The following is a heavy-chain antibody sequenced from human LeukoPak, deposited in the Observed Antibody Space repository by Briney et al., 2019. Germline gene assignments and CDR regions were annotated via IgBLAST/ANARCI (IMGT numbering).Heavy chain of an antibody. CDR1: GGSISSYY. J-gene: IGHJ6*03. CDR2: IYTSGST. Sequence: SETLSLTCTVSGGSISSYYWSWIRQPAGKGLEWIGRIYTSGSTNYNPSLKSRVTMSVDTSKNQFSLKLSSVTAADTAVYYCARGKRVAGPNYYYYYYMDVWGKGTTVTVSS. CDR3: ARGKRVAGPNYYYYYYMDV. D-gene: IGHD6-19*01. V-gene: IGHV4-4*07.